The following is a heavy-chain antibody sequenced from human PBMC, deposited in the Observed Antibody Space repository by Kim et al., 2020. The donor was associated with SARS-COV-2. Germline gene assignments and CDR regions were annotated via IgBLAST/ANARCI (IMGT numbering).Heavy chain of an antibody. CDR3: ARGVLIANAFDI. Sequence: SETLSLTCAVSGGSISSGGYSWSWIRQPPGKGLEWIGYIYHSGSTYYNPSLKSRVTISVDRSKNQFSLKLSSVTAADTAVYYCARGVLIANAFDIWGQGT. CDR2: IYHSGST. V-gene: IGHV4-30-2*01. CDR1: GGSISSGGYS. J-gene: IGHJ3*02. D-gene: IGHD2-21*01.